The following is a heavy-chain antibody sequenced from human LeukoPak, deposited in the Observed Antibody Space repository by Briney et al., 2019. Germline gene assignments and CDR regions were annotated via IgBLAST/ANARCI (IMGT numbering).Heavy chain of an antibody. Sequence: SETLSLTCTVSGGSISSGSYYWSWIRQPAGKGLEWIGTIYYSGSTYYNPSLTSRVTISVDTSKNQFSLKLSSVTAADTAVYYCARVSRSGSYFGAFESWGQGTMVTVSS. V-gene: IGHV4-39*07. D-gene: IGHD1-26*01. CDR2: IYYSGST. CDR1: GGSISSGSYY. CDR3: ARVSRSGSYFGAFES. J-gene: IGHJ3*02.